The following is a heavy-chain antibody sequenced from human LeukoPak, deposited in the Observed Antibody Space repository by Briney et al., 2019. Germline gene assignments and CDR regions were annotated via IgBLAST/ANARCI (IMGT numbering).Heavy chain of an antibody. CDR2: ISGSGGST. Sequence: PGGSLRLSCAASGLTFSSYAMSWVRQAPGKGLEWVSGISGSGGSTYYADSVKGRFTISRDNSKNTLYLQMNSLRAEDTAVYYCAKWGIVVVPAAIVWGQGTTVTVSS. D-gene: IGHD2-2*01. CDR1: GLTFSSYA. J-gene: IGHJ6*02. CDR3: AKWGIVVVPAAIV. V-gene: IGHV3-23*01.